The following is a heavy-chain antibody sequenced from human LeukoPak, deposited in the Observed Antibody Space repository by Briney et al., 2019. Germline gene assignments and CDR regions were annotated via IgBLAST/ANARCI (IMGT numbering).Heavy chain of an antibody. V-gene: IGHV3-23*01. J-gene: IGHJ4*02. D-gene: IGHD3-22*01. CDR1: GFTFSSYA. CDR2: ISGSGGST. Sequence: PGGSLRLSCAASGFTFSSYAMSWVRQAPGEGLEWVSAISGSGGSTNYADSVKGRFTISRDNSKNTLYLQMNSLRAEDTAVYYCAKEVYYNDSSGYYLAGFDYWGQGTLVTVSS. CDR3: AKEVYYNDSSGYYLAGFDY.